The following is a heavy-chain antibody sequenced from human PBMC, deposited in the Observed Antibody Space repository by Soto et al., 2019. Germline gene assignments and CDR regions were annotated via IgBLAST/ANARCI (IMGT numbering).Heavy chain of an antibody. Sequence: QPGGSLRLSCAASGFTFSNYAMSWVRQAPGMGLEWVSTLGVRSTYYADSVKGRFTISRDNSNNALYLQMNSLRVGDTAVYYCARLYTSGWYLDLWGQGTLVTVSS. D-gene: IGHD6-19*01. J-gene: IGHJ5*02. CDR1: GFTFSNYA. CDR2: LGVRST. CDR3: ARLYTSGWYLDL. V-gene: IGHV3-23*01.